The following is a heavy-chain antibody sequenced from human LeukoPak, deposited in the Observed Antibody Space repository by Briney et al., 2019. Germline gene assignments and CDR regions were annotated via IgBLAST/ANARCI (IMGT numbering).Heavy chain of an antibody. CDR2: ISYDGSNK. Sequence: HTGGSLRLSCAASGFTFSSYGMHWVRQAPGKGLEWVAVISYDGSNKYYADSVKGRFTISRDNSKNTLYLQMNSLRAEDTAVYYCAKDFYGSGSWLDAFDIWGQGTMVTVSS. D-gene: IGHD3-10*01. CDR1: GFTFSSYG. J-gene: IGHJ3*02. V-gene: IGHV3-30*18. CDR3: AKDFYGSGSWLDAFDI.